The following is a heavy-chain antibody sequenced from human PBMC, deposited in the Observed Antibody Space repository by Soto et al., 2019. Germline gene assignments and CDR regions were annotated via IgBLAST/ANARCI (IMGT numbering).Heavy chain of an antibody. CDR2: ISGSGGST. J-gene: IGHJ6*03. CDR1: GFTFSSYA. D-gene: IGHD1-1*01. V-gene: IGHV3-23*01. Sequence: GGSLRLSCAASGFTFSSYAMSWVRQAPGKGLEWVSAISGSGGSTYYADSVKGRFTISRDNSKNTLYLQMNSLRAEDTAVYYCAKGCCGTPYYYYYYMDVWGKGTTVTVSS. CDR3: AKGCCGTPYYYYYYMDV.